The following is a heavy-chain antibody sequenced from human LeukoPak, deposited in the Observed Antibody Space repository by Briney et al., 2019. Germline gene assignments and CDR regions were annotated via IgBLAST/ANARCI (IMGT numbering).Heavy chain of an antibody. CDR2: VSHDGRNK. CDR1: GFTFSTYT. Sequence: GGSLRLSCAASGFTFSTYTIHWVRQAPGRGLEWVAFVSHDGRNKYYADSVQDRFTISRDNSKNTLYLQMNSLGAEDTAVYYCAKVPSPWPWAHSYFDYWGQGTLVPVSS. V-gene: IGHV3-30*04. CDR3: AKVPSPWPWAHSYFDY. J-gene: IGHJ4*02.